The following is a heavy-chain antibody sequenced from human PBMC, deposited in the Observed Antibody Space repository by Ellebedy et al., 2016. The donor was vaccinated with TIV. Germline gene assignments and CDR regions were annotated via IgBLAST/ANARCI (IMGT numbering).Heavy chain of an antibody. CDR2: IYYSGST. D-gene: IGHD2-2*01. CDR3: ARGRICSSTSCHPFDY. Sequence: SETLSLTXTVSGGSISSYYWSWIRQPPGKGLEWIGYIYYSGSTNYNPSLKSRVTISVDTSKNQFSLKLSSVTAADTAVYYCARGRICSSTSCHPFDYWGQGTLVTVSS. J-gene: IGHJ4*02. V-gene: IGHV4-59*12. CDR1: GGSISSYY.